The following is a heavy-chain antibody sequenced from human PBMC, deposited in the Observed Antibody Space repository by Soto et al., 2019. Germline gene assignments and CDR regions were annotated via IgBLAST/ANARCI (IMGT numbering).Heavy chain of an antibody. V-gene: IGHV3-30*18. CDR2: ISDDGSKE. CDR1: GFNFNNYA. D-gene: IGHD2-21*02. CDR3: VKSAHPAVVTLYYFDS. Sequence: QVHLVESGGGVVQPGSSLRLSCAASGFNFNNYAMHWVRQAPGKGLEWVTLISDDGSKEYFADSVKGRFTVSRDNSKNTLFLQMNTLKTEDTAVYYCVKSAHPAVVTLYYFDSWGQGTLVTVSS. J-gene: IGHJ4*02.